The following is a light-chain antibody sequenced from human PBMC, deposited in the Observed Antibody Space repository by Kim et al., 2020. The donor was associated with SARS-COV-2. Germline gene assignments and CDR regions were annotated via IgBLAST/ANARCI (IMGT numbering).Light chain of an antibody. Sequence: GETVTITCRASQAISNYVAWFQQKPGRAPKSLIYAASSLQNGVPSKFSGSGSATDFTLTISSLQPEDSATYYCQQYHSHPITFGQGTRLEIK. CDR1: QAISNY. CDR3: QQYHSHPIT. CDR2: AAS. J-gene: IGKJ5*01. V-gene: IGKV1-16*02.